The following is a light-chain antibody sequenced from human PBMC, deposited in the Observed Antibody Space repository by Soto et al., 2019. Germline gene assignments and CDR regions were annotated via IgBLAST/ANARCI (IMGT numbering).Light chain of an antibody. J-gene: IGKJ1*01. CDR2: AAS. Sequence: DILLTQSPGTLSLSLGERVTLSCRASQSVSSYLDWYQQKPGQAPKLLIYAASSRDTGVPARFSGSGSGTDFTLTISSLEPEDFAVYYCQQRNSWPWTFGQGTKVDIK. V-gene: IGKV3-11*01. CDR1: QSVSSY. CDR3: QQRNSWPWT.